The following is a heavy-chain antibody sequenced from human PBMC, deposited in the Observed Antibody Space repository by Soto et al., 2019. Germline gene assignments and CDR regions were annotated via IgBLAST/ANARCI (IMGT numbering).Heavy chain of an antibody. D-gene: IGHD3-3*01. CDR1: GFLLTRYS. J-gene: IGHJ4*02. CDR2: ISDSGTST. CDR3: AKGSDLWSGNTNRDSDY. Sequence: GGSLRLSCAASGFLLTRYSMNLVRQSPGKGLEWVSAISDSGTSTYYADSVKGRFTISRDNSKNTLYLQMNSLRVEETATYYCAKGSDLWSGNTNRDSDYWGQGNMVTVSS. V-gene: IGHV3-23*01.